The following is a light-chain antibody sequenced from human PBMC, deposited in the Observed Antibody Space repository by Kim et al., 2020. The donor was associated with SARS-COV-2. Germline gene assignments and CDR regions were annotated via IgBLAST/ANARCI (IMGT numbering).Light chain of an antibody. J-gene: IGKJ1*01. Sequence: LCQGETASRSGRASQRVGSCYLDWYKQKPGQPPRLLISSASDRGTGNTDRFSGSGSGTDFTLTISRLEPEDFEVYYWQRYGSSVTFGPGTKVDIK. CDR2: SAS. CDR1: QRVGSCY. V-gene: IGKV3-20*01. CDR3: QRYGSSVT.